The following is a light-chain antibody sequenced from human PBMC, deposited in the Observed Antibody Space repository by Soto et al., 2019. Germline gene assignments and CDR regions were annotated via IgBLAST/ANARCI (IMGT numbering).Light chain of an antibody. CDR3: QQYGSSPRT. V-gene: IGKV3-20*01. J-gene: IGKJ1*01. Sequence: EIVMTQSPGTLSLSPGERATLSCRASQSVSSSHLAWYQQKPGQAPRLLISGASSRATGIPDTFTGSGSATDFTLTISRLEPEDFAVYYCQQYGSSPRTFGQGTKVDIK. CDR2: GAS. CDR1: QSVSSSH.